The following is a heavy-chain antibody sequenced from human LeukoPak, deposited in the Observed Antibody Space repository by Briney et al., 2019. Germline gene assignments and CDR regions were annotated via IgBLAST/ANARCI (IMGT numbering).Heavy chain of an antibody. CDR2: TSHSGST. CDR3: AREAVLWFGELDY. Sequence: PSETLSLTCAVYGGSFSGYYWSWIRQPPGKGLEWIGETSHSGSTNYNPSLKSRVTISVDTSKNQFSLKLSSVTAADTAVYYCAREAVLWFGELDYWGQGTLVTVSS. D-gene: IGHD3-10*01. V-gene: IGHV4-34*01. CDR1: GGSFSGYY. J-gene: IGHJ4*02.